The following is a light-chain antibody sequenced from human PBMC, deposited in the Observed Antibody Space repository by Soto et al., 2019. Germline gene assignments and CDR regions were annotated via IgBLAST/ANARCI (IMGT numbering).Light chain of an antibody. J-gene: IGKJ2*01. V-gene: IGKV4-1*01. CDR1: QSVLYSSNNKNY. CDR2: WAS. Sequence: DIVMTQCPDSLAVSLGERATINCKSSQSVLYSSNNKNYLAWYQQKPGQPPKLLIYWASTRESGVPDRFSGGGSGTDFTLTISSLQAEDVAVYYCQQYYSTLMYTFGQGTKLEIK. CDR3: QQYYSTLMYT.